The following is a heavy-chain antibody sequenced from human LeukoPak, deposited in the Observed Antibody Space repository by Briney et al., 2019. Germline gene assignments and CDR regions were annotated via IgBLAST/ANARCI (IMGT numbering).Heavy chain of an antibody. CDR3: ARHRGGYVDY. CDR2: IYYSGST. D-gene: IGHD3-10*01. CDR1: GGSISTRSYY. J-gene: IGHJ4*02. Sequence: SETLSLTSTVSGGSISTRSYYWGWIRQPPGKGLEWIGSIYYSGSTDYNPSLKSRVTISVDTSRNQFSLKLSSVTAADAAVYYCARHRGGYVDYWGQGTLVTVSS. V-gene: IGHV4-39*01.